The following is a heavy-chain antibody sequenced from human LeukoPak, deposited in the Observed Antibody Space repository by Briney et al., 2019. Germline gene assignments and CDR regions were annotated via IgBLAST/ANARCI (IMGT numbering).Heavy chain of an antibody. CDR2: ISYDGNSE. CDR1: GFTISSHG. CDR3: AKDWGSSGWYNYFDP. V-gene: IGHV3-30*18. Sequence: EGSLRLSCEVSGFTISSHGMHWVRQAPGKGLEWVAMISYDGNSEEYGDSVKGRFTISRDNSKNTLYLQMDSLRAEDTALYYCAKDWGSSGWYNYFDPWGQGTLVTVSS. D-gene: IGHD6-19*01. J-gene: IGHJ5*02.